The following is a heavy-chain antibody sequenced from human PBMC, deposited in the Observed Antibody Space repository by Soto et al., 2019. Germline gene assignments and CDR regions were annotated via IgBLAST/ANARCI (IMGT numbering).Heavy chain of an antibody. CDR3: ARNHYDGYDFDY. J-gene: IGHJ4*02. Sequence: QVQLQESGPGLVRPSETLSLTCSVSNGSLSSSRWWSWVRQSPGKGLEWIGEVAENGYIHCIPSLKSRLTISLAWSRNRFSLRLTSATTAATDLYYCARNHYDGYDFDYWGQGALVTVSS. V-gene: IGHV4-4*02. D-gene: IGHD5-12*01. CDR2: VAENGYI. CDR1: NGSLSSSRW.